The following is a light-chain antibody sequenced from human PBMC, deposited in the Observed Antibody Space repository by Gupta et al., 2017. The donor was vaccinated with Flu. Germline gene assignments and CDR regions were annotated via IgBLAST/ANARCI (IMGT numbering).Light chain of an antibody. J-gene: IGKJ1*01. Sequence: PSSLSASVGDRVTITCRASQSISSYLNWYQQKPGKAPKLLIYAASSLQSGVPSRFSGSGSGTDFTLTISSLQPEDFATYYCQQSYSTSRTFGQGTKVEIK. CDR3: QQSYSTSRT. CDR1: QSISSY. CDR2: AAS. V-gene: IGKV1-39*01.